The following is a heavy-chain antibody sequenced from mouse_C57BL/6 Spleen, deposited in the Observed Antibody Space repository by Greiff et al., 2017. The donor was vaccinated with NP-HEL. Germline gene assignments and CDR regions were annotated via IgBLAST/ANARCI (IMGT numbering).Heavy chain of an antibody. J-gene: IGHJ1*03. Sequence: VQLQQSGPGLVQPSQSLSITCTVSGFSLTSYGVHWVRQSPGKGLEWLGVIWSGGSTDYNAAFISRLSISKDNSKSQVFFKMISLQADDTAIYYCARNRYGVDVWGTGTTVTVSS. V-gene: IGHV2-2*01. D-gene: IGHD1-1*02. CDR1: GFSLTSYG. CDR2: IWSGGST. CDR3: ARNRYGVDV.